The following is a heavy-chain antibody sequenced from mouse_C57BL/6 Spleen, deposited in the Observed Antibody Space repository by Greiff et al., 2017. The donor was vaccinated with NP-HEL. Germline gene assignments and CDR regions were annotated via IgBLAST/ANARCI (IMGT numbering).Heavy chain of an antibody. CDR1: GFTFSDYG. CDR3: ARRYYSNYVGYFDV. D-gene: IGHD2-5*01. V-gene: IGHV5-17*01. J-gene: IGHJ1*03. Sequence: EVQVVESGGGLVKPGGSLKLSCAASGFTFSDYGMHWVRQAPEKGLEWVAYISSGSSTIYYADTVKGRFTISRDNAKNTLFLQMTSLRSEDTAMYYCARRYYSNYVGYFDVWGTGTTVTVSS. CDR2: ISSGSSTI.